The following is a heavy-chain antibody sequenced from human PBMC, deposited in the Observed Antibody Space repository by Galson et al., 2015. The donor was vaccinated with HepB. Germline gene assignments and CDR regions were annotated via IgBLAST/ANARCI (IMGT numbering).Heavy chain of an antibody. CDR3: ARGVITMIVTHWYFDL. V-gene: IGHV4-34*01. J-gene: IGHJ2*01. CDR1: GGSFSGYY. CDR2: INHSGST. D-gene: IGHD3-22*01. Sequence: SETLSLTCAVYGGSFSGYYWSWIRQPPGKGLEWIGEINHSGSTNYNPSLKSRVTISVDTSKNQFSLKLSSVTAADTAVYYCARGVITMIVTHWYFDLWGRGTLVTVSS.